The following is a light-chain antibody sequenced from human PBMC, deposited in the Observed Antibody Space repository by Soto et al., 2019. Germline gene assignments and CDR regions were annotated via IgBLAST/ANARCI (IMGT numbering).Light chain of an antibody. CDR1: SSDVGGYNY. CDR2: DVS. V-gene: IGLV2-14*01. Sequence: ALTQPASVSGSPGQSITISCTGTSSDVGGYNYVSWYQQHPGKAPKLVIYDVSNRSSGVSNRFSGSKSGNTASLTISGIQAEDEADYYCNSYTSSSTYVFGTGTKLTVL. CDR3: NSYTSSSTYV. J-gene: IGLJ1*01.